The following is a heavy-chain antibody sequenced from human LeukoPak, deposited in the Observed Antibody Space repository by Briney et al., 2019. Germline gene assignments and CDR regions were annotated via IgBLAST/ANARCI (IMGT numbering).Heavy chain of an antibody. CDR3: ARGGDLYDFWSGYYNP. J-gene: IGHJ5*02. CDR1: GYTFTSYD. D-gene: IGHD3-3*01. V-gene: IGHV1-8*03. Sequence: ASVKVSCKASGYTFTSYDINWVLQATGQGLEWMGWMNPNSGNTGYAQKFQGRVTITRNTSTSTAYMELSSLRSEDTAVYYCARGGDLYDFWSGYYNPWGQGTLVTVSS. CDR2: MNPNSGNT.